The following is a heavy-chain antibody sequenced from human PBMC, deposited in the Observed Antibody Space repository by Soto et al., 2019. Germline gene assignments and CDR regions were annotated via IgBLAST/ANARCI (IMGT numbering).Heavy chain of an antibody. CDR1: GGSISSYY. CDR2: IYYIGST. CDR3: ARGLRRQLLNWFDP. J-gene: IGHJ5*02. Sequence: PSETLSLTCTVSGGSISSYYLSWIRQPPGKGLEWIGYIYYIGSTNYNPSLKSRVTISVDTSKNQFSLKLSSVTAADTAVYYCARGLRRQLLNWFDPWGQGTLVTVSS. D-gene: IGHD2-2*01. V-gene: IGHV4-59*01.